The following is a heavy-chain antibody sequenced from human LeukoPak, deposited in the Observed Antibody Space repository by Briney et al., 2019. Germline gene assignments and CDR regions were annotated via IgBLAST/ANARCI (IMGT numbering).Heavy chain of an antibody. V-gene: IGHV3-23*01. Sequence: GGSLRLSCAAPGFTFRISTMSWVRDAPGEGVEWGSPISYSGSGTYYADSVKGRFTISRDNSENTVYLQMTSLRVEDTAEYYCAKTFYSGSGSELPHHWGQGTLVTVSS. CDR1: GFTFRIST. D-gene: IGHD3-10*01. CDR3: AKTFYSGSGSELPHH. CDR2: ISYSGSGT. J-gene: IGHJ1*01.